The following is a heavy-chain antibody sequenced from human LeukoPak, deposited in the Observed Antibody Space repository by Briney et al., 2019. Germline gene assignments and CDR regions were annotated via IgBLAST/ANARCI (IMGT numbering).Heavy chain of an antibody. Sequence: GRSLRLSCAASGFTFSSYGMHRVRQAPGKGLEWVAVIWYDGSNKYYADSVKGRFTISRDNSKNTLYLQMNSLRAQDTAVHYCAKDYGIQLYPPYKTMVGIDYWGQGTLVTVSS. J-gene: IGHJ4*02. CDR3: AKDYGIQLYPPYKTMVGIDY. CDR2: IWYDGSNK. CDR1: GFTFSSYG. D-gene: IGHD5-18*01. V-gene: IGHV3-33*06.